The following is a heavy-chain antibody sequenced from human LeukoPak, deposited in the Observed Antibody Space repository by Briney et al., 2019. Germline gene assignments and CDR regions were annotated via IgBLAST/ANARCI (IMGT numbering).Heavy chain of an antibody. J-gene: IGHJ6*04. V-gene: IGHV1-69*13. Sequence: SVTVSFKASGGTFSSYAISWVRQAPGQGLEWMGGIIPIFGTANYAQKFQGRVTITADESTSTAYMELSSLRSEDTAVYYCARATYYDILTGYYPPYYYYGMDVWGKGTTVTVSS. CDR1: GGTFSSYA. CDR2: IIPIFGTA. CDR3: ARATYYDILTGYYPPYYYYGMDV. D-gene: IGHD3-9*01.